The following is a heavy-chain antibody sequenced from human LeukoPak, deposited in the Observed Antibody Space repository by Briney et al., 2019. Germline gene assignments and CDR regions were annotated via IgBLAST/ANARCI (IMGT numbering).Heavy chain of an antibody. J-gene: IGHJ4*02. V-gene: IGHV3-11*03. D-gene: IGHD1-1*01. Sequence: PGGSLRLSCAASGFTFSDYYMSWIRQAPGKGLEWVSYITRSSTYTTYAGSVKGRFTISRHNSKNTVYLQMNNLRAEDTAMYYCARVDTTLSYKLDYWGQGTLVTVSS. CDR3: ARVDTTLSYKLDY. CDR1: GFTFSDYY. CDR2: ITRSSTYT.